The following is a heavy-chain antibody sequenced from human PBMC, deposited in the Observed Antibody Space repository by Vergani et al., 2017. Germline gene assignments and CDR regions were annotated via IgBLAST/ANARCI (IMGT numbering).Heavy chain of an antibody. V-gene: IGHV1-8*01. J-gene: IGHJ6*02. CDR2: MNPNSGTT. D-gene: IGHD4-23*01. CDR3: ARSTDYGGNEPASGMDV. Sequence: QVQLVQSGAEVKKPGASVKVSCRASGYSFSSYDISWVRQATGQGLEWMGWMNPNSGTTGYAQKFQGRVTMTRNTSINTAYMELSRLSFEDAAVYYCARSTDYGGNEPASGMDVWGQGTTVTVSS. CDR1: GYSFSSYD.